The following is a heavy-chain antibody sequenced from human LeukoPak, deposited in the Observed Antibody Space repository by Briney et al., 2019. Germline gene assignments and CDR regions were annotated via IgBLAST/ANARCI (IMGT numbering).Heavy chain of an antibody. D-gene: IGHD4-11*01. CDR2: ISGDGGST. J-gene: IGHJ6*03. CDR3: AKDGSTRYYYYYMDV. V-gene: IGHV3-43*02. Sequence: GGSLRLSCAASGSTFDDYAIHWVRHAPGEGLEWVSLISGDGGSTYYADSVKGRFTISSDNSKNSLYLQMNSLRTEDTALYYCAKDGSTRYYYYYMDVWGKGTTVTVSS. CDR1: GSTFDDYA.